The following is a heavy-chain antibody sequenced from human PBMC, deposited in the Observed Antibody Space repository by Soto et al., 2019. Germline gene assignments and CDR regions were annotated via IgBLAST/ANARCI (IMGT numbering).Heavy chain of an antibody. CDR1: VFTFISYE. J-gene: IGHJ4*02. V-gene: IGHV3-48*03. Sequence: GWSLRLSCASSVFTFISYEMNWVRQAPGKGLEWVSYISNSGSSIYYADSVRGRFTISRDNAKTSLFLQMNSLRAEDTAVYYCTRRAGAHWGQGTLVTVSS. D-gene: IGHD3-10*01. CDR2: ISNSGSSI. CDR3: TRRAGAH.